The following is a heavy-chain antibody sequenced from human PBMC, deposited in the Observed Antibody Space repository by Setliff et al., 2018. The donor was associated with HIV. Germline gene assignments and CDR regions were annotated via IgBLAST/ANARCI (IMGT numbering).Heavy chain of an antibody. D-gene: IGHD5-18*01. CDR2: ISYSGST. CDR1: GGSIRISSYY. Sequence: SETPSPTSTVYGGSIRISSYYWGWIREPPGKGLEWIGTISYSGSTYYNPSLNSRLTISVDTSKNQFSLKLSSVTAADTAVYYCARRDGYSYGFYFDYWGQGTLVTVSS. V-gene: IGHV4-39*01. J-gene: IGHJ4*02. CDR3: ARRDGYSYGFYFDY.